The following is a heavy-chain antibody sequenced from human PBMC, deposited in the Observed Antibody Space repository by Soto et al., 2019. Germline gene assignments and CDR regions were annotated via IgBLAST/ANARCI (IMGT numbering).Heavy chain of an antibody. CDR3: AKDIRKAVPGTGMDV. CDR1: GFTFGDYG. Sequence: GGSLRLSCAASGFTFGDYGMHWVRQVPGKGLEWVSSISWNSAAIGYADSVKGRFTISRDNAKNSLYLEMNSLRADDTAFYYCAKDIRKAVPGTGMDVWGQGTTVTVYS. D-gene: IGHD6-19*01. J-gene: IGHJ6*02. V-gene: IGHV3-9*01. CDR2: ISWNSAAI.